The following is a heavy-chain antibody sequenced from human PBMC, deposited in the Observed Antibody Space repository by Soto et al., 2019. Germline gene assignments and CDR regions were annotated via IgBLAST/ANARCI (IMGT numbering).Heavy chain of an antibody. J-gene: IGHJ6*02. CDR1: GGSISSYY. V-gene: IGHV4-59*01. D-gene: IGHD6-13*01. CDR3: ARVSRHQLPYVPLSTINYYHYYGMDV. Sequence: KPSETLSLTCTVSGGSISSYYWSWIRQPPGKXLEWIGYIYYSGSTYYNPSLKSRVTISLDTSKNQFSLKLSSVTAADTAVYYCARVSRHQLPYVPLSTINYYHYYGMDVWGQGTTVTVSS. CDR2: IYYSGST.